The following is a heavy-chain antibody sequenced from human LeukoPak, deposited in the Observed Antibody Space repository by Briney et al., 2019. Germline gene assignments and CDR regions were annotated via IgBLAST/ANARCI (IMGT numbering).Heavy chain of an antibody. CDR3: ARGGSGSYFFDY. D-gene: IGHD1-26*01. Sequence: PGGSLRLSCAASGFTFSSYSMNWVRQAPGKGLEWVSSISSSSSYIYYADSVKGRFTIPRDNAKNSLYLQMNSLRAEDTAVYYCARGGSGSYFFDYWGQGTLVTVSS. CDR1: GFTFSSYS. J-gene: IGHJ4*02. CDR2: ISSSSSYI. V-gene: IGHV3-21*01.